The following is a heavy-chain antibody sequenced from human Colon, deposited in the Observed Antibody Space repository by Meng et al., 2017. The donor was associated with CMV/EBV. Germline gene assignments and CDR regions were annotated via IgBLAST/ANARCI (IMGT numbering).Heavy chain of an antibody. Sequence: GGSLRLSCVASGFSFSSYAMHWVRQAPGKGLEWVAVISYDGSNQYYADSVKGRFTISRDNSKNTLYVQINSLGIEDTAVYYCARRTDTLDPDYNYSGMDVWGQGTTVTV. J-gene: IGHJ6*02. CDR3: ARRTDTLDPDYNYSGMDV. CDR1: GFSFSSYA. D-gene: IGHD1/OR15-1a*01. V-gene: IGHV3-30*06. CDR2: ISYDGSNQ.